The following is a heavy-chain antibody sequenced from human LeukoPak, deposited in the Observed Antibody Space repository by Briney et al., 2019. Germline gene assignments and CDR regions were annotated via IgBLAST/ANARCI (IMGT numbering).Heavy chain of an antibody. V-gene: IGHV4-4*07. D-gene: IGHD6-19*01. Sequence: SETLSLTCTVSGDSISGYYWSWIRQPAGKGLEWIGRISSSGSTNYNPSLKSRVTMSIDTSKNHFSLRLSSETAADTAVYYCARTVAGTGNFDHWGQGTLVTVSS. J-gene: IGHJ4*02. CDR1: GDSISGYY. CDR2: ISSSGST. CDR3: ARTVAGTGNFDH.